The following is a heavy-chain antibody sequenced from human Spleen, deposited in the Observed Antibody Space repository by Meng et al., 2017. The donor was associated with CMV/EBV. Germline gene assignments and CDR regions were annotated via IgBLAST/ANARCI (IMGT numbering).Heavy chain of an antibody. CDR2: INHSGST. J-gene: IGHJ5*02. CDR3: ARGPTARRKAWFDP. CDR1: GGSFSGYY. V-gene: IGHV4-34*01. Sequence: QVQLQQWGAGLLKPSGTLSLTCAVYGGSFSGYYWSWIRQPPGKGLEWIGEINHSGSTNYNPSLKSRVTISVDTSKNQFSLKLSSVTAADTAVYYCARGPTARRKAWFDPWGQGTLVTVSS. D-gene: IGHD6-25*01.